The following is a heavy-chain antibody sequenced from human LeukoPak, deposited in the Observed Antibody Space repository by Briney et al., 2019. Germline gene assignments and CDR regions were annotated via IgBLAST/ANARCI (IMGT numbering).Heavy chain of an antibody. CDR2: IIPIFGTA. V-gene: IGHV1-69*05. CDR3: ASQAYSSSSQEDY. D-gene: IGHD6-6*01. Sequence: ASVKVSCKASGGTFSSYAISWVRQAPGQGLEWMGGIIPIFGTANYAQKFQGRVTITTDESTSTAYMELSSLRSEDTAVYYCASQAYSSSSQEDYWGQGTLVTLSS. J-gene: IGHJ4*02. CDR1: GGTFSSYA.